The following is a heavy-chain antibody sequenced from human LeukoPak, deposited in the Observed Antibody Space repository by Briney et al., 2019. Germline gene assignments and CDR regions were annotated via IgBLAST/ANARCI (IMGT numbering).Heavy chain of an antibody. V-gene: IGHV3-30*04. D-gene: IGHD4-23*01. J-gene: IGHJ4*02. CDR2: ISYDRSLK. Sequence: SETSLRLSCAASGFTFSSYAMHWVRQAPGKGLEWVAVISYDRSLKYYADSVRGRFTISSDNSKNTLYLQMNSLRVEDTAVYYCARDPTAVANLPQYYLDYWGQGTLVTVSA. CDR3: ARDPTAVANLPQYYLDY. CDR1: GFTFSSYA.